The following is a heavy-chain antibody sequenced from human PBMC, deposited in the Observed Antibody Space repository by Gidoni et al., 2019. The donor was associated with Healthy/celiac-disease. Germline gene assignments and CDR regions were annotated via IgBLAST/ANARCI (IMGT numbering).Heavy chain of an antibody. V-gene: IGHV3-7*01. J-gene: IGHJ4*02. Sequence: APGKGLEWVANIKQDGSEKYYVDSVKGRFTISRDNAKNSLYLQMNSLRAEDTAVYYCARTGVWLGYYFDYWGQGTLVTVSS. CDR3: ARTGVWLGYYFDY. CDR2: IKQDGSEK. D-gene: IGHD6-19*01.